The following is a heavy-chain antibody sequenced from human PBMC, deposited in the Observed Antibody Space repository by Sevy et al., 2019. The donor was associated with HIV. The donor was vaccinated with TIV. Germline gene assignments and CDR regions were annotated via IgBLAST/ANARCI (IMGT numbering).Heavy chain of an antibody. CDR2: ISVDNGNT. V-gene: IGHV1-18*01. Sequence: ASVKVSRKASRCTFTSYGISWLGPAPAQGRAGVGWISVDNGNTNYAQKLQGRVTLITDTSTSTGYMELLSLRSDETAVYYCAGGRGGYGGNSIDYWGQGTLVTVSS. CDR3: AGGRGGYGGNSIDY. J-gene: IGHJ4*02. CDR1: RCTFTSYG. D-gene: IGHD2-21*02.